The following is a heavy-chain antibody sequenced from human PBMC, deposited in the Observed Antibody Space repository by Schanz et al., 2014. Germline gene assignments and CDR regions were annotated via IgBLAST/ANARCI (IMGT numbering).Heavy chain of an antibody. J-gene: IGHJ5*01. Sequence: QVQLQESGPGLVKPSQTLSLTCTVSGGSISSGGYYWTWIRHPAGKGLDWIGRINSPGSTNYNPSRKRGVPFSKATSKNQSSLKLPSVTAADTAVYYCARDMVENWFDSWGQGTLVTVSS. D-gene: IGHD3-10*01. CDR2: INSPGST. CDR3: ARDMVENWFDS. CDR1: GGSISSGGYY. V-gene: IGHV4-61*02.